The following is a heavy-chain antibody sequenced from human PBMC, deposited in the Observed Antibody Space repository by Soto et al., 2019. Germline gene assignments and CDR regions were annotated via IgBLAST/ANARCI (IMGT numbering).Heavy chain of an antibody. CDR3: ATDYYASGSYLDH. CDR1: GYSFTSNW. Sequence: GESLKISCKGSGYSFTSNWITWVRQMPGKGLEWMGRIDPSDSYTNYSPSFQGHVTISADKSISTAYLQWSSLKASDTAMYYCATDYYASGSYLDHWGQGTLVTV. V-gene: IGHV5-10-1*01. J-gene: IGHJ4*02. D-gene: IGHD3-10*01. CDR2: IDPSDSYT.